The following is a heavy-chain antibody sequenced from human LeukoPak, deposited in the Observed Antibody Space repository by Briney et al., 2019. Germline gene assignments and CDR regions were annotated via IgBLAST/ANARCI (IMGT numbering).Heavy chain of an antibody. J-gene: IGHJ4*02. CDR3: ARDLGRDLNTILRGVIYTFDF. V-gene: IGHV1-2*02. CDR1: GYTFTGNY. D-gene: IGHD3-10*01. CDR2: VNPKSGAT. Sequence: GASVKVSCKSSGYTFTGNYMHWVRQAPGQRLEWMGWVNPKSGATNYAQKFQGRVTMTRDTSISTAYMELSRLRSDDTAVYYCARDLGRDLNTILRGVIYTFDFWGQGTLVTVS.